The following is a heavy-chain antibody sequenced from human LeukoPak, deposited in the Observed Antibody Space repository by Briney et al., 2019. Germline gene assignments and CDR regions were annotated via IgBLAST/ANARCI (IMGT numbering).Heavy chain of an antibody. J-gene: IGHJ3*02. CDR1: GDSVSSNSAA. CDR3: ARGVLRYFDWLLFPLGAFDI. D-gene: IGHD3-9*01. CDR2: TYYRSKWYN. Sequence: SQTLSLTRAISGDSVSSNSAAWNWIRQSPSRGLEWLGRTYYRSKWYNDYAVSVKSRITINPDTSKNQFSLQLNSVTPEDTAVYYCARGVLRYFDWLLFPLGAFDIWGQGTMVTVSS. V-gene: IGHV6-1*01.